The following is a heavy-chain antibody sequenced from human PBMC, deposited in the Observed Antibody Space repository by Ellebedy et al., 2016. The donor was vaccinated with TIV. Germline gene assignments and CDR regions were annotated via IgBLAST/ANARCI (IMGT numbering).Heavy chain of an antibody. CDR3: AKGVGTTWYRGFDY. V-gene: IGHV3-23*01. D-gene: IGHD1-26*01. CDR1: GFTFSNYA. CDR2: ISSGGGST. Sequence: ETLSLTCAASGFTFSNYAMSWVRQAPGKGLEWVSAISSGGGSTYYADSVKGRFTISRDNSKNTLYLQINSLRAEDTAVYYCAKGVGTTWYRGFDYWGQGTLVTVSS. J-gene: IGHJ4*02.